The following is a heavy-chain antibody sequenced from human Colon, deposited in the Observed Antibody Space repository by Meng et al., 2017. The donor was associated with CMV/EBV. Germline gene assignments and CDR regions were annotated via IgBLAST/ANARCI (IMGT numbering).Heavy chain of an antibody. CDR3: AREGQTSTHWLGPLHN. D-gene: IGHD1-1*01. Sequence: GESLKISCAASGFTFSSYEMNWVRQAPGKGLEWVSYISSSGSTIYYADSVKGRFTISRENAKNSLYLQMNNLRVGDTAVYYCAREGQTSTHWLGPLHNWGQGTVVTVSS. CDR2: ISSSGSTI. J-gene: IGHJ4*02. CDR1: GFTFSSYE. V-gene: IGHV3-48*03.